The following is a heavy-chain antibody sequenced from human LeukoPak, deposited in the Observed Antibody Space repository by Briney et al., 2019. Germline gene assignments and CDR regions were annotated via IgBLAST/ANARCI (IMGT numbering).Heavy chain of an antibody. CDR1: GGSISSXX. D-gene: IGHD1/OR15-1a*01. V-gene: IGHV4-59*01. Sequence: XTXSGGSISSXXXXWIRQPPGKGLEWIGYIYYSGSTNYNPSLKSRVTISVDTSKNQFSLKLSSVTAADTAVYYCARDREQYFDYWGQGTLVTVSS. CDR3: ARDREQYFDY. J-gene: IGHJ4*02. CDR2: IYYSGST.